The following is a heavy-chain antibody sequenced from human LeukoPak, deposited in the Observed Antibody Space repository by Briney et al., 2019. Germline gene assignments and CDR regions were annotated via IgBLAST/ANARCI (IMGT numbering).Heavy chain of an antibody. J-gene: IGHJ5*02. CDR2: IRVYNGNT. CDR1: GYTFTSYG. CDR3: ARNPKDQFLEWLLPFDP. V-gene: IGHV1-18*01. Sequence: GASVKVSCRASGYTFTSYGINWVRQAPGQGLEWMGWIRVYNGNTNYAQKLQGRVTMTTDTSTSTAYMELRSLRSDDTAVYYCARNPKDQFLEWLLPFDPWGQGTLVTVSS. D-gene: IGHD3-3*01.